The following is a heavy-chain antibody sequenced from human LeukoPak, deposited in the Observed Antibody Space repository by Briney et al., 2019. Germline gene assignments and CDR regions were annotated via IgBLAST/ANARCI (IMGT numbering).Heavy chain of an antibody. Sequence: GGSLRLSCAASGFTFSGSAMHWVRQASGKGLEWVGRIRSKANSYATAYAASVKGRFTISRDDSKNTAYLQMNSLKTEDTAVYYCARATDIVTGYYNIYFDYWGQGTLVTVSS. D-gene: IGHD3-9*01. CDR2: IRSKANSYAT. CDR3: ARATDIVTGYYNIYFDY. CDR1: GFTFSGSA. V-gene: IGHV3-73*01. J-gene: IGHJ4*02.